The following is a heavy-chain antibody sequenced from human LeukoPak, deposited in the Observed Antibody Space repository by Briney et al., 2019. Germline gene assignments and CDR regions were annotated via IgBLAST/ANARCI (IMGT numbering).Heavy chain of an antibody. CDR1: GFTFRRNY. D-gene: IGHD1-14*01. V-gene: IGHV3-53*01. J-gene: IGHJ4*02. Sequence: GGPLNLSCAASGFTFRRNYMIGFPRAPGRGREWVSVIYSGGGTFYADSVKGRFTISRDNSKNTLYLQMNSLRVEDTAVYYCARRTAVSYYFDSWGQGTLVTVSS. CDR3: ARRTAVSYYFDS. CDR2: IYSGGGT.